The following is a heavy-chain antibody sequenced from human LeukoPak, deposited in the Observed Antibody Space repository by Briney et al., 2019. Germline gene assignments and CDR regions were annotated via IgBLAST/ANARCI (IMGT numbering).Heavy chain of an antibody. CDR3: AKGSPYGSGSYYTAPWFDP. J-gene: IGHJ5*02. V-gene: IGHV3-33*06. D-gene: IGHD3-10*01. CDR2: IWYDGSNK. Sequence: GGSLRLSCAASGFTFSSYGMHWVRQAPGKGLEWVAIIWYDGSNKYYTDSVKGRFTISGDNSKNTLYLQMNSLRAEDTAVYYCAKGSPYGSGSYYTAPWFDPWGQGTLVTVSS. CDR1: GFTFSSYG.